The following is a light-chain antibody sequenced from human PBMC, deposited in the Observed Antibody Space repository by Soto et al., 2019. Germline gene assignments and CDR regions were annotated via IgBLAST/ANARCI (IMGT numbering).Light chain of an antibody. CDR1: ESVSSTS. Sequence: EIVLTQSPGTLSLSPGERATLSCRASESVSSTSLAWYQQKPGQAPRLLMYGVSSRATGIPDRFSGSGSGTDFTLTINRLEPEDFAVYFRQQHHTSLSPFAQGPKADIK. CDR3: QQHHTSLSP. J-gene: IGKJ1*01. V-gene: IGKV3-20*01. CDR2: GVS.